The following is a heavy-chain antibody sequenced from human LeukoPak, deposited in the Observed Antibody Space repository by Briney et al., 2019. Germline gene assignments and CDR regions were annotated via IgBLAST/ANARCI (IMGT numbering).Heavy chain of an antibody. CDR1: GFTFSSYA. V-gene: IGHV3-23*01. CDR2: ISRSGGST. Sequence: GGSLRLSCAASGFTFSSYAMSWVRQAPGKGLEWVSAISRSGGSTNYADSVKGRFTISRDNSKNTLFLQMISLRAEDTAVYYCAVYGSGFDPWGQGTLVTVSS. CDR3: AVYGSGFDP. D-gene: IGHD3-10*01. J-gene: IGHJ5*02.